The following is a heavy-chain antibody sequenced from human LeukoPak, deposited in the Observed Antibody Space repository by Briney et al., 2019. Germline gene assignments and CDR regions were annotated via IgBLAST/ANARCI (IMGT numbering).Heavy chain of an antibody. Sequence: GRSLRLSCAASGFTFDDYAMHWVRQAPGKGLEWVSGISWNSDTIGYADSVKGRFTISRDNVKNSLYLQMNSLRAEDTAVYYCARGRVYSYGQDYWGQGTLVTVSS. CDR2: ISWNSDTI. CDR1: GFTFDDYA. CDR3: ARGRVYSYGQDY. D-gene: IGHD5-18*01. V-gene: IGHV3-9*01. J-gene: IGHJ4*02.